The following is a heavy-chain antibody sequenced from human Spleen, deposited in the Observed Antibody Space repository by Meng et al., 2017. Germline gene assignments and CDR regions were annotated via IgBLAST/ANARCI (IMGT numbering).Heavy chain of an antibody. CDR1: GGSISPYY. Sequence: GSLRLSCTVSGGSISPYYWSWIRQPPGGGLEWIGYIYFSGSTYYNPSLKSRVTISVDTSKNQFSLKLSSVTAADTAVYYCARENYDSRGYYLDYWGQGTLVTVSS. CDR2: IYFSGST. CDR3: ARENYDSRGYYLDY. V-gene: IGHV4-59*01. D-gene: IGHD3-22*01. J-gene: IGHJ4*02.